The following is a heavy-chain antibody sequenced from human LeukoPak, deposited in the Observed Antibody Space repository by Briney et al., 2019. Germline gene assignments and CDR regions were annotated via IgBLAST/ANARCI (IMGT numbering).Heavy chain of an antibody. CDR2: INHSGST. CDR3: ANGGLVVVIIEFDY. CDR1: GGSFSGYY. Sequence: SETLSLTCAVYGGSFSGYYWSWIRQPPGKGLEWIGEINHSGSTNYNPSLKSRVTISVDTSKNQFSLKLSSVTAADTAVYYCANGGLVVVIIEFDYWGQGTLVTVSS. V-gene: IGHV4-34*01. D-gene: IGHD3-22*01. J-gene: IGHJ4*02.